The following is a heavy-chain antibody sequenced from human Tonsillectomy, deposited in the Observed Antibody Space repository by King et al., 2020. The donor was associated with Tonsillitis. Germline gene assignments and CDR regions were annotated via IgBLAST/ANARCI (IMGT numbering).Heavy chain of an antibody. Sequence: QLVQSGGGLVKPGGSLRLSCAASGFTFSSYSMNWVRQAPGKGLEWVSSISSSSSYISYADSVKGRFTISRDNAKNSLYLQMNSLRAEDTAVYYCARDLNLELEPVPPAYGMDVWGQGTTVTVSS. CDR3: ARDLNLELEPVPPAYGMDV. J-gene: IGHJ6*02. CDR1: GFTFSSYS. V-gene: IGHV3-21*01. CDR2: ISSSSSYI. D-gene: IGHD1-1*01.